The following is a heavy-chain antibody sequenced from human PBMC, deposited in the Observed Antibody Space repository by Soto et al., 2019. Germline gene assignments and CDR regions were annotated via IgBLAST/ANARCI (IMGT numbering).Heavy chain of an antibody. J-gene: IGHJ6*02. V-gene: IGHV3-7*01. CDR1: GITFSRYW. CDR3: ARYGYYYGMDV. D-gene: IGHD4-17*01. CDR2: VKQDGSER. Sequence: PGGSLRLSCAASGITFSRYWMSWVRQAPGKGLEWVANVKQDGSERYCVDSLKGRFTISRDNAKNSLYLQMNSLRAEDTAVYYCARYGYYYGMDVWGQGTTVTVSS.